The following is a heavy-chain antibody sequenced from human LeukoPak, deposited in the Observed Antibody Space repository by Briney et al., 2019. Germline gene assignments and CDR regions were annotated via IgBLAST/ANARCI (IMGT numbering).Heavy chain of an antibody. Sequence: ASVKVSCKASGYTFTNYGINWVRQAPGQGLEWMGWISAYNGNTNYAQNLQDRVTMTTDTSTSTAYMELRSLRSDDTAVYYCARDQVLYGSGSYSHPRDWFDPWGQGTLVTVSS. CDR3: ARDQVLYGSGSYSHPRDWFDP. CDR2: ISAYNGNT. CDR1: GYTFTNYG. J-gene: IGHJ5*02. D-gene: IGHD3-10*01. V-gene: IGHV1-18*01.